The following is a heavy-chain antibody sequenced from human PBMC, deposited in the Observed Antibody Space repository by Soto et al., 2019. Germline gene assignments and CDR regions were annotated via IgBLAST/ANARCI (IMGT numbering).Heavy chain of an antibody. Sequence: EVQLLESGGGLVHPGGSLRLSCAASGFIFSNYAMNWVRQAPGKGLEWVSGITGSSDIILYADSVKGRFTISRDNSRNTLYLQMNSLRVEDTAVYYCGKALINREYDYWGQGTLVTVSS. V-gene: IGHV3-23*01. CDR1: GFIFSNYA. J-gene: IGHJ4*02. CDR2: ITGSSDII. D-gene: IGHD3-16*01. CDR3: GKALINREYDY.